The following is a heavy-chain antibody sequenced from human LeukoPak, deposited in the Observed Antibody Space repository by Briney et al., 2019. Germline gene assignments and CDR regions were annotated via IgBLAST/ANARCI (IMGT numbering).Heavy chain of an antibody. V-gene: IGHV4-34*01. CDR3: ARGYYDSSGYYPPYYFDY. J-gene: IGHJ4*02. CDR2: INHSGST. CDR1: GGSFSGYY. Sequence: SETLSLTCAVYGGSFSGYYWSWIRQPPGKGLEWIGEINHSGSTNYNPSLKSRDTISVDTSKNRFSLKLSSVTAADTAVYYCARGYYDSSGYYPPYYFDYWGQGTLVTVSS. D-gene: IGHD3-22*01.